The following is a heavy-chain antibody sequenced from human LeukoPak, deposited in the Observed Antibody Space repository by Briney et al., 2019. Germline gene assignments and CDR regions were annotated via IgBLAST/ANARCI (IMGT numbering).Heavy chain of an antibody. Sequence: ASVKVSCKASGYTFTGYYMHWVRQAPGQGLEWMGWINPNSGGTNYAQKFQGRVTMTRDTSISTAYMELSRLRSDDTAVYYCATLGAVAGSASDIWGQGTMVTVSS. CDR2: INPNSGGT. CDR3: ATLGAVAGSASDI. V-gene: IGHV1-2*02. J-gene: IGHJ3*02. CDR1: GYTFTGYY. D-gene: IGHD6-19*01.